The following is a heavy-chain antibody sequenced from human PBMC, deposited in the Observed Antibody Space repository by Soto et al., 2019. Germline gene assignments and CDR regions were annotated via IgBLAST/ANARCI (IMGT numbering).Heavy chain of an antibody. J-gene: IGHJ5*02. CDR3: TTDGATIFFDP. CDR1: GFTFKNAW. Sequence: QLVESGGGLVKPGGSLRLSCAASGFTFKNAWMSWVRQAPGKGLEWVGRNKTKADAGTTDYAAPVKGRFTISRDDSKNTLYLQMNSLKNEDTALYFCTTDGATIFFDPRGQGTLVTVSS. V-gene: IGHV3-15*01. D-gene: IGHD3-10*02. CDR2: NKTKADAGTT.